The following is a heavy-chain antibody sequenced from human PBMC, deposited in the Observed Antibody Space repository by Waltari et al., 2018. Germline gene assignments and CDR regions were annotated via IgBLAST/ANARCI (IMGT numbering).Heavy chain of an antibody. D-gene: IGHD5-18*01. Sequence: EVHVVESGGGLVQPGGSLRLSCAASGFTFHSFWMSWVRQGPGKGLGWVASINQDVVDTYYVDSVKGRFIISRDNAENSLFLQMSSLSAEDTAVYSCATTLFRTQRGDGVDVWGQGTTVIVSS. J-gene: IGHJ6*02. V-gene: IGHV3-7*01. CDR1: GFTFHSFW. CDR3: ATTLFRTQRGDGVDV. CDR2: INQDVVDT.